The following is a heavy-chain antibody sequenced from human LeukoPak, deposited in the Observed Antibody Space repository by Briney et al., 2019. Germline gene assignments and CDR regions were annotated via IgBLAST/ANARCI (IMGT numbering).Heavy chain of an antibody. D-gene: IGHD4-17*01. CDR1: GDTLRSST. Sequence: SVKVSCKASGDTLRSSTICSGPDRPGQGLGWGGRIIPILGIANSAQTFQGGVSTSADKSPSTAYMELSSLRSEDTAVYYCARGNDYGDYVQDYWGQGTLVTVSS. CDR2: IIPILGIA. J-gene: IGHJ4*02. CDR3: ARGNDYGDYVQDY. V-gene: IGHV1-69*02.